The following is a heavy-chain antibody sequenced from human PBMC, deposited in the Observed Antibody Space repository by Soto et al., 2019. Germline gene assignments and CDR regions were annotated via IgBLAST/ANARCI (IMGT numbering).Heavy chain of an antibody. V-gene: IGHV3-7*05. CDR1: GFTFSSYW. CDR2: IKQDGSEK. Sequence: EVQLVESGGGLVQPGGSLRLSCAASGFTFSSYWMSWVHQAPGKGLEWVANIKQDGSEKYYVDSVKGRFTISRDNAKNSLYLQMNSLRAEDTAVYYCARHPEAGTVDYWGQGTLVTVSS. D-gene: IGHD6-19*01. CDR3: ARHPEAGTVDY. J-gene: IGHJ4*02.